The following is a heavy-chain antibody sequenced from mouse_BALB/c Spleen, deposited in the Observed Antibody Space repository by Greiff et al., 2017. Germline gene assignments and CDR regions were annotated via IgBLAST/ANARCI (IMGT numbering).Heavy chain of an antibody. CDR1: GYTFTSYT. D-gene: IGHD2-1*01. V-gene: IGHV1-4*01. CDR2: INPSSGYT. J-gene: IGHJ4*01. Sequence: QVQLQQSGAELARPGASVKMSCKASGYTFTSYTMHWVKQRPGQGLEWIGYINPSSGYTNYNQKFKDKATLTADKSSITAYMQLSSLTSEDSAVYYCARSDGNDAMDYWGQGTSVTVSS. CDR3: ARSDGNDAMDY.